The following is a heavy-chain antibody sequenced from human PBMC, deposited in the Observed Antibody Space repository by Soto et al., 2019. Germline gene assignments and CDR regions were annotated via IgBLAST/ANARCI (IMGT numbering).Heavy chain of an antibody. CDR2: ISWNSGSI. Sequence: EVQLVESGGGLVQPGRSLRLSCAASGFTFDDYAMHWVRQAPGKGLEWVSGISWNSGSIGYADSVKGRFTISRDNAKNSLDLQMNSLRAEDTALYYCARGYCSSTSCQPLDYWGQGTLVTVSS. D-gene: IGHD2-2*01. CDR3: ARGYCSSTSCQPLDY. CDR1: GFTFDDYA. V-gene: IGHV3-9*01. J-gene: IGHJ4*02.